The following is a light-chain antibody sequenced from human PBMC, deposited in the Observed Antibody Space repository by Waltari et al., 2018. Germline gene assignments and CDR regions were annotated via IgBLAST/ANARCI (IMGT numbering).Light chain of an antibody. J-gene: IGKJ2*01. CDR2: DAS. Sequence: DIQLTQSPSTLSASVGDRVTITCRASQSVPTWLAGYQQKAGKAPKLRIDDASIVQSVVPSRFSGGGSGTEFSLTINSLQPDDFATYYCQQYNDRVLTFGQGT. V-gene: IGKV1-5*01. CDR1: QSVPTW. CDR3: QQYNDRVLT.